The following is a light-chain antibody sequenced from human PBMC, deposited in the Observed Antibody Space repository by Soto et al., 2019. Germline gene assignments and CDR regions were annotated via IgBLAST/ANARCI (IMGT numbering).Light chain of an antibody. CDR3: QQSYSTPRT. Sequence: DIQMTQSQSSLSSSVGDRVTITGRASQSISSYLNWYQQKPGNAPKLLIYAASSLQSGVPSRFSGSGSGTDFTLTISSLQPEDFATYYCQQSYSTPRTFGQGTKVDIK. J-gene: IGKJ1*01. V-gene: IGKV1-39*01. CDR1: QSISSY. CDR2: AAS.